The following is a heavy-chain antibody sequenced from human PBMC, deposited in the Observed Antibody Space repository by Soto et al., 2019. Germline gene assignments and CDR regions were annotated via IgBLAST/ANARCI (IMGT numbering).Heavy chain of an antibody. CDR3: ARSPVITAYYFDY. V-gene: IGHV4-31*03. Sequence: KPSETLSLAFTVSGGSISSGDYYWNWIRQHPGKGLEWIGYIYYSGSTSYNPSLKSRITISVDTSKNQFSLKLSSVTAADTAVFYCARSPVITAYYFDYCGQGTLVTVSS. CDR1: GGSISSGDYY. CDR2: IYYSGST. J-gene: IGHJ4*02. D-gene: IGHD1-20*01.